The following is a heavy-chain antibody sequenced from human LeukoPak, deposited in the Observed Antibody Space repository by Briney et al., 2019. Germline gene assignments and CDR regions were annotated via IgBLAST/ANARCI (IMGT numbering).Heavy chain of an antibody. V-gene: IGHV4-61*01. CDR1: VGSVSSGSYY. Sequence: SETLSLTCTVSVGSVSSGSYYWSWIRQPPGKGLEWIGYIYYSGSANYNPSLKSRVTISVDTSKNQFSLKLSSVTAADTAVYYCARGVMDHDAFDIWGQGTMVTVSS. CDR3: ARGVMDHDAFDI. D-gene: IGHD2-8*01. CDR2: IYYSGSA. J-gene: IGHJ3*02.